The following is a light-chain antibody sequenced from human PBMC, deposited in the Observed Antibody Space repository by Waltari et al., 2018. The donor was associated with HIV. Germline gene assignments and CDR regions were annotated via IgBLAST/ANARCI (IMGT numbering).Light chain of an antibody. V-gene: IGKV3-15*01. CDR1: QSVSSN. Sequence: EIVMTQSPATLSVSPGERATLSGRASQSVSSNLAWYQQKPGQAPRPRIYGASTRPTGIPARFSGSGSGTEFTLTISSLQSEDCAVYYCQQYNNGPPWTFGQGTKVEIK. CDR3: QQYNNGPPWT. J-gene: IGKJ1*01. CDR2: GAS.